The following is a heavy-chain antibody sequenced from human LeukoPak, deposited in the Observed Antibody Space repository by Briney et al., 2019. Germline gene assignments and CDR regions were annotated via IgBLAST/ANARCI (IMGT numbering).Heavy chain of an antibody. CDR1: GYTFSTYV. J-gene: IGHJ4*02. CDR3: VRGTGY. Sequence: GGSLRLSCSVSGYTFSTYVMHWVRQAPGKGLEYVSAISSNGDNTYYADSVKGRFTISRDNSKNTLYLQTSSLRADDTAVYYCVRGTGYWGQGTLVTVSS. CDR2: ISSNGDNT. V-gene: IGHV3-64D*06.